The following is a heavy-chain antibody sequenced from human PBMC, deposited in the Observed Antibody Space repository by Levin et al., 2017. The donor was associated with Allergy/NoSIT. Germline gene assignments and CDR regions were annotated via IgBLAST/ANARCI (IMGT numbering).Heavy chain of an antibody. CDR2: INSDGSST. Sequence: GGSLRLSCAASGFTFCNYWMHWVRQAPGKGLVWVSRINSDGSSTSYADSVRGRFTISRDNAKNTLYLQMNSLRAEDTAVYYCASRGDWSNYYMIDWGQGTLVTVSS. J-gene: IGHJ4*02. D-gene: IGHD3-3*01. CDR1: GFTFCNYW. CDR3: ASRGDWSNYYMID. V-gene: IGHV3-74*01.